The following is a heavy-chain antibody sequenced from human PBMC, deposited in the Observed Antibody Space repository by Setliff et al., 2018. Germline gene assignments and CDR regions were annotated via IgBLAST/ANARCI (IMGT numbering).Heavy chain of an antibody. Sequence: ASVKVSCKASGYTFTTYGISWVRQAPGQGLEWMGWISVYNGNTNYAQKLQGRVTMTTDTSTTTAYMELRSLTSDDTAVYYCARAQSWSGGPYYFDNWGQGTLVTVSS. CDR2: ISVYNGNT. CDR1: GYTFTTYG. CDR3: ARAQSWSGGPYYFDN. J-gene: IGHJ4*02. D-gene: IGHD3-3*01. V-gene: IGHV1-18*01.